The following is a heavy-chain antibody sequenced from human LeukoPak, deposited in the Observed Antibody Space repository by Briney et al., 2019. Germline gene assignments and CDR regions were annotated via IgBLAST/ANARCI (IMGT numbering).Heavy chain of an antibody. J-gene: IGHJ4*02. CDR2: IRYDGSNK. V-gene: IGHV3-30*02. Sequence: GGSLRLSCAASGFSFSSYGMYWVRQAPGKGLEWVAFIRYDGSNKYYADSVKGRFTISRDNSKNTLYLQMNSLRVEDTAVYYCARVNDSSGYYWGGFDYWGQGTLVTVSS. D-gene: IGHD3-22*01. CDR1: GFSFSSYG. CDR3: ARVNDSSGYYWGGFDY.